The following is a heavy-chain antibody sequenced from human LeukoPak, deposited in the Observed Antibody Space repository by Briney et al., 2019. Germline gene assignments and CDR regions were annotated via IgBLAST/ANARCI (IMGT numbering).Heavy chain of an antibody. Sequence: GGSLRLSCAASGFTFSSYAMSWVRQAPGKGLEWVSAISGSGGSTYYADSVKGRFTISRDNSKNTLYLQMNSLRAEGTAVYYCAKDPLYVFWRGYSPPLDYWSQGSLVTVYS. CDR1: GFTFSSYA. CDR3: AKDPLYVFWRGYSPPLDY. V-gene: IGHV3-23*01. D-gene: IGHD3-3*01. J-gene: IGHJ4*01. CDR2: ISGSGGST.